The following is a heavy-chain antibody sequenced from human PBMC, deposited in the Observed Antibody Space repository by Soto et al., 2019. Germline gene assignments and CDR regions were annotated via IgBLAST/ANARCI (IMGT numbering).Heavy chain of an antibody. CDR1: GFTFSSYG. V-gene: IGHV3-33*01. CDR2: IWYDGSNK. J-gene: IGHJ6*02. CDR3: ARDQSGGPENCSGGSCYSLYYGMDV. D-gene: IGHD2-15*01. Sequence: GSLRLSCAASGFTFSSYGMHWVRQAPGKGLEWVAVIWYDGSNKYYADSVKGRFTISRDNSKNTLYLQMNSLRAEDTAVYYCARDQSGGPENCSGGSCYSLYYGMDVWGQGTTVTVSS.